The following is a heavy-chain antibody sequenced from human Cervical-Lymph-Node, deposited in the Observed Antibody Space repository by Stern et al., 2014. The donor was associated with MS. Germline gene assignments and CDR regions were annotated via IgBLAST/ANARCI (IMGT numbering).Heavy chain of an antibody. Sequence: QVQLQESGPGLVKPSGTLSLTCAVSGASISSGNWWSWVRQAPGQGLEWIGEIVHSGRTTYNPSLKSRVTMSVDNSNNQFSLKLDSVTAADTAVYYCARNGAYCLDYWGQGTLVTVSS. J-gene: IGHJ4*02. V-gene: IGHV4-4*02. D-gene: IGHD4-17*01. CDR1: GASISSGNW. CDR2: IVHSGRT. CDR3: ARNGAYCLDY.